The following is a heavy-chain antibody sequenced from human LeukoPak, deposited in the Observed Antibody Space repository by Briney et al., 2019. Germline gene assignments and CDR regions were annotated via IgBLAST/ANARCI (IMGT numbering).Heavy chain of an antibody. J-gene: IGHJ3*02. Sequence: PSQTLSLTCTVSGGTISSGDYYWSWIRQPPGKGLEWIGYIYYSGSTYYSPSLKSRVTISVDTSKNQFSLKLSSVTAADTAVYYCARERGIHDFDIWGQGTMVTVSS. CDR1: GGTISSGDYY. CDR3: ARERGIHDFDI. V-gene: IGHV4-30-4*08. CDR2: IYYSGST.